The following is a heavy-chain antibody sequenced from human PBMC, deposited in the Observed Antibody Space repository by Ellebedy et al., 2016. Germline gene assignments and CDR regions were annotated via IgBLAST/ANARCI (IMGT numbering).Heavy chain of an antibody. Sequence: GSLRLXXTVSGYSISSGYYWGWIRQPPGKGLEWIGSIYHSGSSDYNPSLKSRVTISVDTSKNQFSLKLSSVTAADTAVYYCARDRTLYSSSLNFDYWGQGTLVTVSS. CDR1: GYSISSGYY. V-gene: IGHV4-38-2*02. J-gene: IGHJ4*02. CDR2: IYHSGSS. CDR3: ARDRTLYSSSLNFDY. D-gene: IGHD6-13*01.